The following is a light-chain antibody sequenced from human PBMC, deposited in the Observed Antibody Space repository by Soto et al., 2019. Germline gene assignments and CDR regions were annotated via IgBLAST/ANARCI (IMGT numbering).Light chain of an antibody. CDR1: QSVDSD. V-gene: IGKV3-15*01. CDR3: QQYNNWPLT. J-gene: IGKJ4*01. Sequence: DIVLTQSPCTLSLSPGERATFSCRASQSVDSDYLAWYQQKPGQAPSLLIYGASTRATGIPARFSGSGSGTEFTLTISSLQSEDFAVYYCQQYNNWPLTFGGGTKVDIK. CDR2: GAS.